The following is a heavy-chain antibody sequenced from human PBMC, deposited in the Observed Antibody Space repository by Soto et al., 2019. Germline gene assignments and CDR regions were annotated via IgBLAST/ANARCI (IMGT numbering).Heavy chain of an antibody. Sequence: QVQLVQSGAEVKKPGASVKVSCKASGYTFTSYGISWVRQAPGQGLEWMGWISAYNGNTNYARKLQGRVTKTTDTSRSTAYMELRSLRSDDTAVYYCARDGDYDILTGYYIIHYYYGMDVWGQGTTVIVSS. D-gene: IGHD3-9*01. V-gene: IGHV1-18*01. CDR1: GYTFTSYG. CDR3: ARDGDYDILTGYYIIHYYYGMDV. J-gene: IGHJ6*02. CDR2: ISAYNGNT.